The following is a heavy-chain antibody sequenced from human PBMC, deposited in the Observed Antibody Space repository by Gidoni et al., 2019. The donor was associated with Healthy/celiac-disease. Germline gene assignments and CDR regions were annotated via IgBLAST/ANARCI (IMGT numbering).Heavy chain of an antibody. J-gene: IGHJ5*02. V-gene: IGHV3-48*04. CDR2: ISSTSSTI. CDR3: TRDRRNWLDP. CDR1: GVTFRTYS. Sequence: EVQLVESGGGFVQPGGSLRLSCAASGVTFRTYSMNWVRQAPGKGLEMVSYISSTSSTIVYADSVRGRFTISRDNAKNSLDLQMNSLRAEDTAVYYCTRDRRNWLDPWGQGTLVTVSS.